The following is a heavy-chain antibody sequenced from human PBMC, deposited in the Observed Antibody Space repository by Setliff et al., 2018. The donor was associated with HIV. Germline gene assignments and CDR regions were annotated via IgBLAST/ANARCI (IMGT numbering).Heavy chain of an antibody. CDR3: AKDIQCSGGSCKHFDF. V-gene: IGHV3-30*02. D-gene: IGHD2-15*01. CDR1: GFIFSTYG. CDR2: IRSDETNK. Sequence: GGSLRLSCEASGFIFSTYGMHWVRQAPGKGLEWVAFIRSDETNKYYSDSVKGRFTISRDTSKNTLFLQINSLRDEDTAVYFCAKDIQCSGGSCKHFDFWGQGTRVTVSS. J-gene: IGHJ4*02.